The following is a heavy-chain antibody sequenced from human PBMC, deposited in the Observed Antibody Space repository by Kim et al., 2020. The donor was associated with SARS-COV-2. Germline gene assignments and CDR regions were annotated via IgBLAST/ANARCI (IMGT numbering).Heavy chain of an antibody. CDR3: AKAPDILTGYYSDDYYYGMDV. CDR2: ISGSGGST. V-gene: IGHV3-23*01. CDR1: GFTFSSYA. D-gene: IGHD3-9*01. J-gene: IGHJ6*02. Sequence: GGSLRLSCAASGFTFSSYAMSWVRQAPGKGLEWVSAISGSGGSTYYADSVKGRFTISRDNSKNTLYLQMNSLRAEDTAVYYCAKAPDILTGYYSDDYYYGMDVWGQGTTVTVSS.